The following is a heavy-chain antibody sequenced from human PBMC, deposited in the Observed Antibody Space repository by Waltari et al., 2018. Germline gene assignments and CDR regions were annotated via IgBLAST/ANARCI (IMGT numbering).Heavy chain of an antibody. CDR3: VKMWGSKGSPG. V-gene: IGHV3-23*04. J-gene: IGHJ4*02. Sequence: EVRLVESGGILLQPAESLRLSCAASGFIFSTTVLSWVRQAPGKGLEWVSTISAGGGSTYYADSVKGRFSVSRDNSRNTLYLQMSSLRVEDTAIYYCVKMWGSKGSPGWGQGTLVTVSS. D-gene: IGHD1-26*01. CDR1: GFIFSTTV. CDR2: ISAGGGST.